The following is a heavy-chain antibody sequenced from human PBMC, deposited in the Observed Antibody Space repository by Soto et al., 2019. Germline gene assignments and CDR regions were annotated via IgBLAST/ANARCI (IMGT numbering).Heavy chain of an antibody. D-gene: IGHD3-22*01. Sequence: SETLSLTCSVSGAPITSNYWTWIRQPPGKGLEWIGYLDHQGYSNYSPSLRSRVSMSIDTSKNQLSLKVHSVTAADTAVYYCASLSAGYYYASSGYYFDYWGQGPLVTVSS. J-gene: IGHJ4*02. CDR3: ASLSAGYYYASSGYYFDY. CDR2: LDHQGYS. CDR1: GAPITSNY. V-gene: IGHV4-59*01.